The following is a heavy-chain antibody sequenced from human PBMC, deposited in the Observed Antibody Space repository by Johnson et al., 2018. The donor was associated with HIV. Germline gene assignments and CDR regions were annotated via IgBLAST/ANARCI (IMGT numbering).Heavy chain of an antibody. Sequence: QVQLVESGGGVVQPGRSLRLSCAASGFTFSSYGMHWVRQAPGKGLEWVAVIWYDGSNKYYADSVKGRFTISRDNSKNTLYLQMNSLRAEDTAVYYCARDRAIVVAYDAFDIWGQGTMVTVSS. CDR1: GFTFSSYG. V-gene: IGHV3-30*19. J-gene: IGHJ3*02. CDR2: IWYDGSNK. CDR3: ARDRAIVVAYDAFDI. D-gene: IGHD3-22*01.